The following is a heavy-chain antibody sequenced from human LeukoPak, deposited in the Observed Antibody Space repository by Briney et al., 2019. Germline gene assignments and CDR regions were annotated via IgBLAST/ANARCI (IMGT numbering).Heavy chain of an antibody. CDR3: TTYKTGTTY. V-gene: IGHV3-15*01. CDR1: GFTFNYAW. Sequence: GGSLRLSCAASGFTFNYAWMNWVRQAPGKGLEWVGRIKSKPDGGTTDYAAPVKGRFANSRDDSKNTLYLQMNSLKTEDTAVYFCTTYKTGTTYWGQGTLVTVSS. CDR2: IKSKPDGGTT. J-gene: IGHJ4*02. D-gene: IGHD1-7*01.